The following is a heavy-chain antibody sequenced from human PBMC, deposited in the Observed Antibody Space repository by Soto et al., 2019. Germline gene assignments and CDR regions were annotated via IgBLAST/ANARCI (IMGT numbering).Heavy chain of an antibody. D-gene: IGHD3-22*01. CDR2: ISGSGGST. V-gene: IGHV3-23*01. CDR1: GFTFSSYA. J-gene: IGHJ4*02. CDR3: ANRNYYHNSGYTYQYFDL. Sequence: PGGSLRLSCAASGFTFSSYAMSWVRQAPGKGLEWVSAISGSGGSTYYADSVKGRFTISRDNSKNTLYLQMNSLRAEDTAVYYCANRNYYHNSGYTYQYFDLWGQGAMVTVSS.